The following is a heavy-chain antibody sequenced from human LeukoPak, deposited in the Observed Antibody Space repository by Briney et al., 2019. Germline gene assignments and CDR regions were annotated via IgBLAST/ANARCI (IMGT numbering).Heavy chain of an antibody. Sequence: NSSETLSLTCTVSGGSISSGSYYWSWIRQPAGKGLEWIGRIYTSGSTNYNPSLKSRVTISVDTSKNQFSLKLSSVTAADTAVYYCARGLGGYSYGYIGTFDYWGQGTLVTVSS. CDR3: ARGLGGYSYGYIGTFDY. CDR1: GGSISSGSYY. D-gene: IGHD5-18*01. V-gene: IGHV4-61*02. CDR2: IYTSGST. J-gene: IGHJ4*02.